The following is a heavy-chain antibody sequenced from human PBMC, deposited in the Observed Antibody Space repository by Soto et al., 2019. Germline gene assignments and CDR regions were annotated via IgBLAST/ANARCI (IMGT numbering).Heavy chain of an antibody. J-gene: IGHJ4*02. CDR1: GFTFSSYG. V-gene: IGHV3-30*03. D-gene: IGHD3-10*01. CDR3: ATFGELFY. CDR2: ISYDGSNK. Sequence: GGSLRLSCAASGFTFSSYGMHWVRQAPGKGLEWVAVISYDGSNKYYADYVKGRFTISRDNSKNTLYLQMNSLRAEDTAVYYCATFGELFYWGQGTLVTVSS.